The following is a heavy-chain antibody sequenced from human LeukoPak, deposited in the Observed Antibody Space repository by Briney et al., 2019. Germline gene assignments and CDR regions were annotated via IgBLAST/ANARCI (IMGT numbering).Heavy chain of an antibody. CDR3: ARDADVYCSSTSCYGSLDY. CDR2: ISYDGSNK. J-gene: IGHJ4*02. V-gene: IGHV3-30*04. D-gene: IGHD2-2*01. Sequence: GGSLRLSCAASGFTFSSYATHWVRQAPGKGLEWVAVISYDGSNKYYADSVKGRFTISRDNSKNTLYLQMNSLRAEDTAVYYCARDADVYCSSTSCYGSLDYWGQGTLVTVSS. CDR1: GFTFSSYA.